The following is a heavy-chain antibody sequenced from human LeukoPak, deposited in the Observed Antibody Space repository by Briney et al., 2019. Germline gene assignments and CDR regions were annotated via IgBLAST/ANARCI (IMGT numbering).Heavy chain of an antibody. CDR2: ISSSGSTI. J-gene: IGHJ4*02. V-gene: IGHV3-48*03. CDR1: GFTFSSYE. Sequence: PGGSLRLSCAASGFTFSSYEMNWVRQAPGKGLEWVSYISSSGSTIYYADSVMGRFTISRDNAKNSLYLQMNSLRAEDTAVYYCARGGSGVVAAALLFFYWGQGTLVTVSS. CDR3: ARGGSGVVAAALLFFY. D-gene: IGHD2-15*01.